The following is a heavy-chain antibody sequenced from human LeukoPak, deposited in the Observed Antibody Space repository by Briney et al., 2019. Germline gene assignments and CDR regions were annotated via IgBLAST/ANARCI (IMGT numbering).Heavy chain of an antibody. CDR3: ARLRMVRGVDYYYYYYGMDV. V-gene: IGHV1-8*01. J-gene: IGHJ6*02. Sequence: ASVKVSCKASGYTFTSYDINWVRQATGQGLEWMGWMNPNSGNTGYAQKFQGRVTMTRNTSISTAYMELSSLRSEDTAVYYCARLRMVRGVDYYYYYYGMDVWGQGTTVTVSS. CDR2: MNPNSGNT. CDR1: GYTFTSYD. D-gene: IGHD3-10*01.